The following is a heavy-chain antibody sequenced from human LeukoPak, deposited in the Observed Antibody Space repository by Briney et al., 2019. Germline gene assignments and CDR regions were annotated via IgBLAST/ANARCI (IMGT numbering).Heavy chain of an antibody. CDR2: IYPGGSDT. D-gene: IGHD2-2*01. CDR1: GYSFTSYW. CDR3: ARQVTSCYGCFDY. V-gene: IGHV5-51*01. J-gene: IGHJ4*02. Sequence: GESLKISCKGSGYSFTSYWIGWVRQMPGKGLEWMEIIYPGGSDTRYSPSFQGQVTISADKSISTAYLQWSSLKASDTAMYYCARQVTSCYGCFDYWGQGTLVTVSS.